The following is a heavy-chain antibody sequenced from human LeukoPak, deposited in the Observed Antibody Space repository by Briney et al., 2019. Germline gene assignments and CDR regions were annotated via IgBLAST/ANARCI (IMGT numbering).Heavy chain of an antibody. CDR3: ARASYSYDIDGWVPFDY. CDR1: GNSISSGDNY. V-gene: IGHV4-61*02. J-gene: IGHJ4*02. D-gene: IGHD3-22*01. Sequence: PSETLSLTCTVSGNSISSGDNYWSWIRQPAGKGLEWIGRIYTSGSTNYNPSLKSRVTISGDTSKNQFSLRLSSVTAADTAVYYCARASYSYDIDGWVPFDYWGQGTLVTVSS. CDR2: IYTSGST.